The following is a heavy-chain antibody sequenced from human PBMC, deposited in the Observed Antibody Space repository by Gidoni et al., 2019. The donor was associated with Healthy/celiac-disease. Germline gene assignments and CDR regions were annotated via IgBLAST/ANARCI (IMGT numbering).Heavy chain of an antibody. CDR3: ARDLPPYDSSGDAFDI. Sequence: EVQLVEYGGGLVQPGGSLRLSCAASGFPFSSYWMHWGRQASGKGLVWVSRSNSDGSSTSYADSVKGRFTISRDNAKNTLYLQMNSLRAEDTAVYYCARDLPPYDSSGDAFDIWGQGTMVTVSS. J-gene: IGHJ3*02. CDR2: SNSDGSST. V-gene: IGHV3-74*01. D-gene: IGHD3-22*01. CDR1: GFPFSSYW.